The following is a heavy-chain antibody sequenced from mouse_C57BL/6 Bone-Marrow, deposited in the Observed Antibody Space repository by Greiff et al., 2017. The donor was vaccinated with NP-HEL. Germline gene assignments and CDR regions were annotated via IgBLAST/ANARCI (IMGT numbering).Heavy chain of an antibody. CDR1: GFTFSDFY. CDR2: SRNKANDYTT. V-gene: IGHV7-1*01. J-gene: IGHJ3*01. CDR3: ARDVDGNPFAY. Sequence: EVQVVESGGGLVQSGRSLRLSCATSGFTFSDFYMEWVRQAPGQGLEWIAASRNKANDYTTEYSASVKGRFIVSRVTSQSILYLQMNALRAEDTAIYYCARDVDGNPFAYWGQGTLVTVSA. D-gene: IGHD2-1*01.